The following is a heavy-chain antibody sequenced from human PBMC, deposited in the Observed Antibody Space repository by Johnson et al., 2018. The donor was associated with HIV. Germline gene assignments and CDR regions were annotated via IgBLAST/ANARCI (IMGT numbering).Heavy chain of an antibody. CDR3: AKDGAYSIPWSAFDI. D-gene: IGHD3-16*01. V-gene: IGHV3-30*02. Sequence: QVQLVESGGGLIQPGGSLRLSCAASAFTFSSYGMHWVRQAPGKGLEWVAFIRYDGSNKYYADSVKGRFTISRDNSKNTLYLQMNSLRAEDTAVYYCAKDGAYSIPWSAFDIWGQGTMVTVSS. CDR2: IRYDGSNK. J-gene: IGHJ3*02. CDR1: AFTFSSYG.